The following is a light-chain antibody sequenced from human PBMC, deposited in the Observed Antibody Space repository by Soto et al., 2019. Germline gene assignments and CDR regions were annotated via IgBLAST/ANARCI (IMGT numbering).Light chain of an antibody. CDR3: QQYNNWPPT. CDR2: DAS. Sequence: EIAMTQSPATLSVSPGERATLSCRASQSVSSNLAWYQQKPGQAPRLLISDASTRATGFPARFSGSGSGAEFTLTISSLQSEDFAVYYCQQYNNWPPTFGQGTKVEIK. CDR1: QSVSSN. V-gene: IGKV3-15*01. J-gene: IGKJ1*01.